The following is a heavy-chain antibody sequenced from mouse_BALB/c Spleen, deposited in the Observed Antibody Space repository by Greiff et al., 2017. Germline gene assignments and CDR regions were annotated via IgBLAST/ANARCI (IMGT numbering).Heavy chain of an antibody. Sequence: LVESGAELVKPGASVKLSCKASGYTFTSYWMHWVKQRPGQGLEWIGEINPSNGRTNYNEKFKSKATLTVDKSSSTAYMQLSSLTSEDSAVYYCARWLLRRGNYWGQGTTLTVSS. D-gene: IGHD2-3*01. CDR1: GYTFTSYW. CDR3: ARWLLRRGNY. J-gene: IGHJ2*01. V-gene: IGHV1S81*02. CDR2: INPSNGRT.